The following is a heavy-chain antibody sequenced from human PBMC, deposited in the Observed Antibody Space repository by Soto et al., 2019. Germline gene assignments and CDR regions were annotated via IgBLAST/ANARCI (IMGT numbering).Heavy chain of an antibody. J-gene: IGHJ4*02. V-gene: IGHV2-5*02. D-gene: IGHD6-19*01. CDR2: IYWDDDK. CDR1: GFSLSSTRVA. Sequence: QITLKESGPPLVKPTQPLTLTCTFSGFSLSSTRVAVGWIRQPPGKALEWLALIYWDDDKRYSPFLKSRLTIXXXTXXNQVVLTMTNMDPVDTATYYCAHSVVAGLGYYFDYWGQGTLVTVSS. CDR3: AHSVVAGLGYYFDY.